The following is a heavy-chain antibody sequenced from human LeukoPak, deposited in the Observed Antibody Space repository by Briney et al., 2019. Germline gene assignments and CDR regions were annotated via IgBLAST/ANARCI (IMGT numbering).Heavy chain of an antibody. CDR2: IYYGGRT. CDR3: TRGSRYCSSGSCYGWFDP. CDR1: GASINSYY. J-gene: IGHJ5*02. D-gene: IGHD2-15*01. Sequence: SETLSLTCTVSGASINSYYWSWIRQPPGEGLEWIGYIYYGGRTNYSPSLKSRVTMSLDRSKNQVSLNLNSVTAADTAVYYCTRGSRYCSSGSCYGWFDPWGQGTLVTVSS. V-gene: IGHV4-59*01.